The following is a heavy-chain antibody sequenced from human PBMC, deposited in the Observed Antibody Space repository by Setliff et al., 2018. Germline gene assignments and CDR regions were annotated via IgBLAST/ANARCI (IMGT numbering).Heavy chain of an antibody. V-gene: IGHV4-34*01. CDR2: INHRGST. Sequence: SETLSLTCAAYGGTFSDYHWTWIRQSPEKGLEWIGEINHRGSTNYNPSLKSRVTISIDTSKDQFSLRLISMTAADTAVYYCARGRNIAARLLDSWGQGTLVTVS. CDR1: GGTFSDYH. J-gene: IGHJ4*02. D-gene: IGHD6-6*01. CDR3: ARGRNIAARLLDS.